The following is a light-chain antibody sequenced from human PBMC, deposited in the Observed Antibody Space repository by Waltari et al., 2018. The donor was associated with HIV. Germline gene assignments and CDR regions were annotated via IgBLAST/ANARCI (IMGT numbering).Light chain of an antibody. CDR2: KAS. CDR1: QSISSW. Sequence: DIQMTQSPSTLSASVGDRVTISCRASQSISSWLAWYQQKPGKAPKLLIYKASTLESGVPSRFSGSGSGTEVTLTISSLQPDDFATYYCQHYNSYPLTFGGGTKVEIK. CDR3: QHYNSYPLT. J-gene: IGKJ4*01. V-gene: IGKV1-5*03.